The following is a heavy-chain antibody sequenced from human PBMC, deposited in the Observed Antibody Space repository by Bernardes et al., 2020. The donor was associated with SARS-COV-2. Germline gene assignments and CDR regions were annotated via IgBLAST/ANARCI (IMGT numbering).Heavy chain of an antibody. CDR3: AREVPKYRDSSGYAHYYYAMDV. CDR1: GFTFSDHY. Sequence: GGSLRLSCAASGFTFSDHYLDWVRQAPGKGLEWVGRIRNRGSNYSTKYAASVEGRFIISRDDSTKSLYLQINSLKTEDTAVYFCAREVPKYRDSSGYAHYYYAMDVWGQGTTVTVSS. CDR2: IRNRGSNYST. V-gene: IGHV3-72*01. J-gene: IGHJ6*02. D-gene: IGHD3-22*01.